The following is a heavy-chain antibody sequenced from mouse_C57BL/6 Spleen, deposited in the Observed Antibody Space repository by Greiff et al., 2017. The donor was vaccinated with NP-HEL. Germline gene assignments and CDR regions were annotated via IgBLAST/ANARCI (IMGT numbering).Heavy chain of an antibody. V-gene: IGHV1-81*01. CDR1: GYTFTSYG. Sequence: VQLQESGAELARPGASVKLSCKASGYTFTSYGISWVKQRTGQGLEWIGEIYPRSGNTYYNEKFKGKATLTADKSSSTAYMELRSLTSEDAAVYFCAREGGNSPDAMDYWGQGTSVTVSS. CDR2: IYPRSGNT. D-gene: IGHD2-1*01. CDR3: AREGGNSPDAMDY. J-gene: IGHJ4*01.